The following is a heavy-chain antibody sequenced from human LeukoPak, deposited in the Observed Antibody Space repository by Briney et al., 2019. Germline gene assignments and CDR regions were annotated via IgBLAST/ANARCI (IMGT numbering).Heavy chain of an antibody. CDR2: MNPNSGNT. D-gene: IGHD6-19*01. Sequence: ASVKVSCKASGYTFTSYDINWVRQATGQGLEWMGWMNPNSGNTGYAQKFQGRVTITRNTSISTAYMELSSPRSEDTAVYYCARISSGHDAFDIWGQGTMVTVSS. CDR1: GYTFTSYD. J-gene: IGHJ3*02. V-gene: IGHV1-8*03. CDR3: ARISSGHDAFDI.